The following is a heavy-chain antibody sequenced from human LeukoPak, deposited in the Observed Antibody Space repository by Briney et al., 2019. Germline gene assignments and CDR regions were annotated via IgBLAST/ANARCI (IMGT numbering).Heavy chain of an antibody. CDR3: ARGRGRSEKRHGDMLYYYYAMDV. D-gene: IGHD2-21*02. Sequence: GGSLRLSCAASGFTVSSNFMSWVRLAPGKGLEWVAILYSGSATYYPDFVKGRFTIARHNSKNTLYLEMNSLSPEDTAVYYCARGRGRSEKRHGDMLYYYYAMDVWGQGTTVTVSS. CDR2: LYSGSAT. CDR1: GFTVSSNF. J-gene: IGHJ6*02. V-gene: IGHV3-53*04.